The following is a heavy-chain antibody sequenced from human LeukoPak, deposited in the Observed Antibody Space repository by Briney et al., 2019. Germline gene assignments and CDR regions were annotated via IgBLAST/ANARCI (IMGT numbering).Heavy chain of an antibody. CDR3: ARLGEGDAFDI. D-gene: IGHD3-10*01. CDR1: GGTFSSYA. J-gene: IGHJ3*02. Sequence: SVKVSCKASGGTFSSYAISWVRQAPGQGLEWMGRIIPIFGTANYARKFQGRVTITADKSTSTAYMELSSLRSEDTAVYYCARLGEGDAFDIWGQGTMVTVSS. CDR2: IIPIFGTA. V-gene: IGHV1-69*06.